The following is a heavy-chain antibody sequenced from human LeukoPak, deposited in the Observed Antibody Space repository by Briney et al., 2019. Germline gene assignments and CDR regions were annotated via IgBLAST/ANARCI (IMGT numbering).Heavy chain of an antibody. J-gene: IGHJ6*03. D-gene: IGHD2-2*01. CDR1: GASISRGDDY. Sequence: PSETLSLTCTVSGASISRGDDYWPWIRQPAGKGLEWIGSIYYSGSTYYNPSLKSRVTISVDTSKNQFSLKLSSVTAADTAVYYCARSLFFCSSTSCYVRGAAIYYYYYMDVWGKGTTVTISS. CDR3: ARSLFFCSSTSCYVRGAAIYYYYYMDV. V-gene: IGHV4-39*07. CDR2: IYYSGST.